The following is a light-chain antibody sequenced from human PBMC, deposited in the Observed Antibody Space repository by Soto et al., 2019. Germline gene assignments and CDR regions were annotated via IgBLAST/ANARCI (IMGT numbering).Light chain of an antibody. V-gene: IGKV3-20*01. CDR1: QSVSSNY. Sequence: IVLTQSPGTLSLSPGERGALSCRASQSVSSNYVAWYQQKPGQAPRLLISGASNRATGTPDRFRGSGSGTDFTLTISRLEPEDFAVYYCQQYHSAPFTFGPGTKVDIK. CDR2: GAS. J-gene: IGKJ3*01. CDR3: QQYHSAPFT.